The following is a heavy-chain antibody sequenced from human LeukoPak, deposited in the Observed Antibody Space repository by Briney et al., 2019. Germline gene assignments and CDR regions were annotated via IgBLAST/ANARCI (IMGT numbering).Heavy chain of an antibody. Sequence: PGGSLRLSCAASGFTFSSYAMSWVRQAPGKGLEWVSAISGSGGSTYYADSVKGRFTISRDNSKNTLYLQMNSLRAEDTAVYYCAKDLVYSSSSGTHFECWGQGTLVTVSS. CDR3: AKDLVYSSSSGTHFEC. CDR2: ISGSGGST. J-gene: IGHJ4*02. CDR1: GFTFSSYA. V-gene: IGHV3-23*01. D-gene: IGHD6-13*01.